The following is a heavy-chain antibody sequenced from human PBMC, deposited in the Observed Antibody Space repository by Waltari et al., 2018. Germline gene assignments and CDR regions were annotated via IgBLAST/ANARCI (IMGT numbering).Heavy chain of an antibody. Sequence: QLQLQESGPGLVKPSETLSLPCTVSGGSLSSSSYFCAWIRQPPGKGLEWIGSIYYRGSTYYNLYLKSRVTISVDRSTNQVSLKLTSVTAADTAVYFCAREVPRNGYIGLIYYYMDVWGKGTTVTVSS. CDR2: IYYRGST. CDR1: GGSLSSSSYF. J-gene: IGHJ6*03. CDR3: AREVPRNGYIGLIYYYMDV. V-gene: IGHV4-39*01. D-gene: IGHD5-12*01.